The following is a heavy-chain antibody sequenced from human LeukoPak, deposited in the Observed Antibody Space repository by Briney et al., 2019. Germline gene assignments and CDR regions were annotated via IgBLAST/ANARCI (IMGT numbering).Heavy chain of an antibody. Sequence: SETLSLTCTVSGGSISSSSYYWGWIRQPPGKGLEWIGSIYYSGSTYYNPSLKSRVTISVDTSKNQFSLKLSSMTAADTAVYYCARRHLGYCSGGSCSTMYYGMNVWGQGTTVTVSS. D-gene: IGHD2-15*01. CDR2: IYYSGST. J-gene: IGHJ6*02. CDR3: ARRHLGYCSGGSCSTMYYGMNV. CDR1: GGSISSSSYY. V-gene: IGHV4-39*01.